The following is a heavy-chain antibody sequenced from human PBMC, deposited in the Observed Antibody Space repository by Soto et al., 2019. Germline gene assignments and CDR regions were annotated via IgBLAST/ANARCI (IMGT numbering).Heavy chain of an antibody. J-gene: IGHJ4*02. CDR3: ARARYYDSSGSRGYFDY. V-gene: IGHV1-69*13. CDR2: IIPIFGTA. Sequence: SVKVSCKASGGTFSSYAISWVRQAPGQGLEWMGGIIPIFGTANYAQKFQGRVTITADESTSTAYMELSSLRSEDTAVYYCARARYYDSSGSRGYFDYWGQGTMVTVYS. D-gene: IGHD3-22*01. CDR1: GGTFSSYA.